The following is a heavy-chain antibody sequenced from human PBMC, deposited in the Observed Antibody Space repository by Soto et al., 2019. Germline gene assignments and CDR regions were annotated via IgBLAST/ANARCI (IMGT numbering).Heavy chain of an antibody. CDR2: IYWDDDK. CDR3: AHSSGYVWGSDVDY. Sequence: QITLKESGPTLVKPTQTLTLTCTFSGFSLSTSGVGVGWIRQPPGKALEWLALIYWDDDKRYSPSLKSRLTITTDTSKNPVVLTMTNIDPVDTATYYCAHSSGYVWGSDVDYWGQGTLVTVSS. D-gene: IGHD3-16*01. CDR1: GFSLSTSGVG. V-gene: IGHV2-5*02. J-gene: IGHJ4*02.